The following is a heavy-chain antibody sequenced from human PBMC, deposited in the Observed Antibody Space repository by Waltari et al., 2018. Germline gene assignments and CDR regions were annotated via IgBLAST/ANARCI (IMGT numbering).Heavy chain of an antibody. CDR2: ISHYGSTT. CDR1: GFSFSTYV. D-gene: IGHD2-21*02. J-gene: IGHJ4*02. CDR3: TRDRDWVLFDY. V-gene: IGHV3-74*01. Sequence: EVLLVESGGGLGQPGGSLRLSCAASGFSFSTYVMHWVRQVPGKGLVGVYRISHYGSTTTYGDSVKGRFTVSRDNAKNTLYLQMNSLRAEDTAVYYCTRDRDWVLFDYWGQGTLVTVSS.